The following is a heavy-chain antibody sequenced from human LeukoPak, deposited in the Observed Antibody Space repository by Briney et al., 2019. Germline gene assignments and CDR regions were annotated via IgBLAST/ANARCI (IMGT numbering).Heavy chain of an antibody. D-gene: IGHD3-10*01. CDR3: ARPRYGSGSLDS. Sequence: PSETLSLTCAVYGGSFSCHYWTWIRQPPGKGLEWIGEINHSGSTTYNPSLNSRVTISVDTSKNQFSLRLSSVTAADTAVYYCARPRYGSGSLDSWGQGTLVTVSS. V-gene: IGHV4-34*01. J-gene: IGHJ4*02. CDR1: GGSFSCHY. CDR2: INHSGST.